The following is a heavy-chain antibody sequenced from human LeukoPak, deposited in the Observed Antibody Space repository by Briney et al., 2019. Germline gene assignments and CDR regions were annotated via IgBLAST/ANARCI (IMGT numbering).Heavy chain of an antibody. CDR1: GYTFTSYG. J-gene: IGHJ4*02. CDR2: ISAYNGNT. V-gene: IGHV1-18*01. D-gene: IGHD2-2*02. Sequence: ASVKVSRKASGYTFTSYGISWVRQAPGQGLEWMGWISAYNGNTNYAQKLQGRVTMTTDTSTSTAYMELRSLRSDDTAVYYCARGGGCSSTSCYIPFDYWGQGTLVTVSS. CDR3: ARGGGCSSTSCYIPFDY.